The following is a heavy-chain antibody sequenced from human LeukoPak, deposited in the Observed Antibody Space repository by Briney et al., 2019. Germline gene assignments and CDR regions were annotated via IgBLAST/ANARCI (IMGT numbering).Heavy chain of an antibody. J-gene: IGHJ5*02. V-gene: IGHV4-59*01. CDR2: IYYSGST. Sequence: SETLSLTCTVSGGSISSYYWSWIRQPPGKGLEWIGYIYYSGSTNYNPTLKSRVTISVDTSKNQFSLKLNSVTAADTAVYYCARTETYNWFDPWGQGTLVTVSS. CDR3: ARTETYNWFDP. CDR1: GGSISSYY.